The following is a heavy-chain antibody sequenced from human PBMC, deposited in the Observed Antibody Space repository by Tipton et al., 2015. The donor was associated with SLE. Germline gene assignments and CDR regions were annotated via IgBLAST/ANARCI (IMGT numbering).Heavy chain of an antibody. D-gene: IGHD1-26*01. CDR3: ARGVGATGFDY. V-gene: IGHV4-38-2*02. J-gene: IGHJ4*02. Sequence: TLSLTCTVSGGSISSGYYWGWIRQPPGKGLEWIGSIYHSGSTYYNPSLKSRVTISVDTSKNQFSLKLSSVTAADTAVYYCARGVGATGFDYWGQGTLVTVSS. CDR2: IYHSGST. CDR1: GGSISSGYY.